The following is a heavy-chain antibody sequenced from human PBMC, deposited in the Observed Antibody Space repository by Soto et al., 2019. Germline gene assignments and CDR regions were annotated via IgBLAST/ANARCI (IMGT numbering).Heavy chain of an antibody. V-gene: IGHV5-51*01. J-gene: IGHJ4*02. CDR1: GYTFSNFW. D-gene: IGHD4-17*01. Sequence: PGESLKISCKVSGYTFSNFWIGWVRQMPGKGLEWMGIIYPGDSDTRYSPSFQGQVTISADKSISTAYLQWSSLKASDTAMYYCARPYGSTVGRAIYWGQGTLVTVSS. CDR3: ARPYGSTVGRAIY. CDR2: IYPGDSDT.